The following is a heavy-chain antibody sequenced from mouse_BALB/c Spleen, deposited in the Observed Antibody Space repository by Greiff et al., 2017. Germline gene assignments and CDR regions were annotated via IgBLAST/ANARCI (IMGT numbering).Heavy chain of an antibody. V-gene: IGHV14-3*02. J-gene: IGHJ4*01. CDR3: ARRYGSIYAMDY. D-gene: IGHD2-12*01. CDR1: GFNIKDTY. CDR2: IDPANGNT. Sequence: VQLQQSGAELVKPGASVKLSCTASGFNIKDTYMHWVKQRPEQGLEWIGRIDPANGNTKYDPKFQGKATITADTSSNTAYLQLSSLTSEDTAVYDCARRYGSIYAMDYWGQGTSVTVSS.